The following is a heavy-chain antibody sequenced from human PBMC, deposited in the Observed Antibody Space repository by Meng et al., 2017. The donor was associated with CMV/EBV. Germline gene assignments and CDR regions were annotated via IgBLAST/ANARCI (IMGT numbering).Heavy chain of an antibody. V-gene: IGHV1-2*02. J-gene: IGHJ4*02. Sequence: ASVKVSCKASGYTFTGDYMHWVRQAPGQGLEWMGWVKPNSGGTNYAQKFQGRVTMTRDTSISTVYMELSRLRSDDTAVYYCASVSPRGGGSKTGGIYYFDYWGQGTLVTVSS. D-gene: IGHD2-21*01. CDR1: GYTFTGDY. CDR2: VKPNSGGT. CDR3: ASVSPRGGGSKTGGIYYFDY.